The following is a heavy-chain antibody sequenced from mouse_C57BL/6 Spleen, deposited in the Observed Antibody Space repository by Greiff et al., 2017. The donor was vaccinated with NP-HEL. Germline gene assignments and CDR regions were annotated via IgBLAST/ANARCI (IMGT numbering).Heavy chain of an antibody. J-gene: IGHJ3*01. CDR2: IRSGGDYI. CDR3: TRDCNDDVPFFAY. CDR1: GFTFSSYA. Sequence: EVKLMESGAGLVKPGGSLKLSCAASGFTFSSYAMSWVRQTPEKRLEWVANIRSGGDYIYDADTVPGRFTISRDNARNTLYLQLSSLNAEDTAMYYCTRDCNDDVPFFAYWGQGTLVTVSA. D-gene: IGHD2-12*01. V-gene: IGHV5-9-1*02.